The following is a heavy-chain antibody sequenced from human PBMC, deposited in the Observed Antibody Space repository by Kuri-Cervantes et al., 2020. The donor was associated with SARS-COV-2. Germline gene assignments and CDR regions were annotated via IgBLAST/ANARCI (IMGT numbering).Heavy chain of an antibody. J-gene: IGHJ5*01. CDR2: ITPIFGTA. D-gene: IGHD2-8*01. CDR1: GGTFSNYA. CDR3: ASPRGYCPNGVCLREFDS. Sequence: SVKVSCKASGGTFSNYAISWVRQAPGQGLEWMGGITPIFGTANYAQNFQGRVTITADKSTSTAYMELSSLRSEDTAVYYCASPRGYCPNGVCLREFDSWGQGTLVTVSS. V-gene: IGHV1-69*06.